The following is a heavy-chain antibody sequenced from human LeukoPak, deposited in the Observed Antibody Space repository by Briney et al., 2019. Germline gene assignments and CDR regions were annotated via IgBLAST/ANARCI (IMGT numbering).Heavy chain of an antibody. D-gene: IGHD3-22*01. CDR3: VIDDYYDYSGTREADYFDY. J-gene: IGHJ4*02. CDR2: IKIDGAV. CDR1: GFSLTTVW. V-gene: IGHV3-15*01. Sequence: GGSLSLSCGASGFSLTTVWTSGGCHTPGEGVGWVARIKIDGAVDYASPPKGSLTISKDYSKNTLYLQMNSLKGEVTAVYYCVIDDYYDYSGTREADYFDYWGQGTLVTVSS.